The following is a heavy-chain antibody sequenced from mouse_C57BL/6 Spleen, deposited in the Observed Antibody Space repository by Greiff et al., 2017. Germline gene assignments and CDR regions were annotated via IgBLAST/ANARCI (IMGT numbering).Heavy chain of an antibody. V-gene: IGHV6-6*01. CDR3: TKSLYYYGSSSFDD. J-gene: IGHJ2*01. Sequence: EVKLQESGGGLVQPGGSLKLSCAASGFTFSDAWMDWVRQSPEKGLEWVAEIRNKANNHATYYAASLKGRFTISRDDSKSSVYLQMNSLRAEDTGIYYCTKSLYYYGSSSFDDWGQGTTLTVSS. D-gene: IGHD1-1*01. CDR2: IRNKANNHAT. CDR1: GFTFSDAW.